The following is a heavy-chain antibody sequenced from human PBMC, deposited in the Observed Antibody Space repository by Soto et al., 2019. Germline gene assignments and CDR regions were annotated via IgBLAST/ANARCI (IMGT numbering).Heavy chain of an antibody. J-gene: IGHJ4*02. V-gene: IGHV3-30*18. Sequence: GGSLRLSCAASGFTFSSYGMHWVRQAPGKGLEWVAVISYDGSNKYYADSVKGRFTISRDNSKNTLYLQMNSLRAEDTAIYYCAKGSSSSRPYYFDYWGQGTLVTVS. CDR3: AKGSSSSRPYYFDY. CDR1: GFTFSSYG. D-gene: IGHD6-6*01. CDR2: ISYDGSNK.